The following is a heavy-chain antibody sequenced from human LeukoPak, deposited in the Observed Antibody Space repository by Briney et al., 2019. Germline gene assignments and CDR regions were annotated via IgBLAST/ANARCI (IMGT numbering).Heavy chain of an antibody. Sequence: GGSLRLSCAASGFTFSSYGMHWVRQAPGKGLEWVAVISYDGSNKYYADSVKGRFTISRDNSKNTLYLQMNSLRAEDTAVYYCAKGERYYDSSGYPDAFDIWGQGTMVTVSS. CDR2: ISYDGSNK. J-gene: IGHJ3*02. D-gene: IGHD3-22*01. CDR1: GFTFSSYG. CDR3: AKGERYYDSSGYPDAFDI. V-gene: IGHV3-30*18.